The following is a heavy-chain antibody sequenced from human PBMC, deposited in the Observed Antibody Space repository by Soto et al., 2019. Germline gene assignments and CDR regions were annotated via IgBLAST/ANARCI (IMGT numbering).Heavy chain of an antibody. CDR3: ARDRRSYYSDGSGPDF. J-gene: IGHJ4*02. V-gene: IGHV4-30-2*01. CDR1: GGSISSGGYS. Sequence: QLQLQESGSRLVRPSQTLSLTCAVSGGSISSGGYSWTWIRQPPGKGVEWIGHTYHTGTTYYSPSLKSRVTISVDTPKHQFSLKLTSATAADTAVYYCARDRRSYYSDGSGPDFWGQGTLVTVSS. CDR2: TYHTGTT. D-gene: IGHD3-22*01.